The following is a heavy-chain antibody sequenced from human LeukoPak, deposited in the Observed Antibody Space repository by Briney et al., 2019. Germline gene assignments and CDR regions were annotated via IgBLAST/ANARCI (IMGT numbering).Heavy chain of an antibody. CDR3: ARVQAAAAGTGLSGDY. CDR1: GGSFRGNY. Sequence: SETLSLTCAVYGGSFRGNYWTWIRQPPGKGLEWIGEINHSGSTNYNPSLKSRVTISVDTSKNQFSLKLSSVTAADTAVYYCARVQAAAAGTGLSGDYWGQGTLVTVSS. V-gene: IGHV4-34*01. D-gene: IGHD6-13*01. J-gene: IGHJ4*02. CDR2: INHSGST.